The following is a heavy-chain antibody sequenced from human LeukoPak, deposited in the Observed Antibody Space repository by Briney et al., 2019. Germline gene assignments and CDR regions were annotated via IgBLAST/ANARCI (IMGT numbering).Heavy chain of an antibody. J-gene: IGHJ4*02. D-gene: IGHD4/OR15-4a*01. Sequence: GSLRLSCAASGFTFSSYSMNWVRQAPGKGLEWVSYISSSSTIYYADSVKGRFTISRDNAKNSLYLQMNSLRAEDTAVYYCARDSGRLTTYSWGQGTLVTVSS. V-gene: IGHV3-48*04. CDR2: ISSSSTI. CDR1: GFTFSSYS. CDR3: ARDSGRLTTYS.